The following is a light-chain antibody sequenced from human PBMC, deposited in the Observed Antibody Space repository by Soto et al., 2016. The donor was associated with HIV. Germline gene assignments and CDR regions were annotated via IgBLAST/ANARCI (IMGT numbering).Light chain of an antibody. CDR1: QSLLHSNEYNY. Sequence: DVVLTQSPLSLPVTLGQPASISCRSSQSLLHSNEYNYLDWYLQKSGQSPQLLIYLGSNRASGVPDRFSGSGSGTDFILKIDRVEAEDVGIYYCMQTRQPPWTFGQGTKIEIK. CDR2: LGS. V-gene: IGKV2-28*01. J-gene: IGKJ1*01. CDR3: MQTRQPPWT.